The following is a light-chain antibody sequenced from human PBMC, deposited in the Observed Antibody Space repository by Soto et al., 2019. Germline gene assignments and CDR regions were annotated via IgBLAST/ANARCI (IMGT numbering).Light chain of an antibody. CDR1: NTDVGGYNY. J-gene: IGLJ2*01. V-gene: IGLV2-14*01. CDR3: SSYGSGTAPHVV. CDR2: EVS. Sequence: QSALTQPASVSGSPGQSITISCSGTNTDVGGYNYVSWYQQHPGKAPKLIIYEVSNRPSGVSNRFSGSKSGNTASLTISGLQAEDEADYYCSSYGSGTAPHVVFGGRTKLTVL.